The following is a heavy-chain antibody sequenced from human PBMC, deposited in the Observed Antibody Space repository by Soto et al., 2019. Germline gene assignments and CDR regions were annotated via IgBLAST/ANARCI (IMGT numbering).Heavy chain of an antibody. CDR2: IPYSGST. D-gene: IGHD5-12*01. Sequence: QVQLQESGPGLVKPSQTLSLTCTVSGGSITSAGYFWTWIRQHPRKGLEFIGFIPYSGSTYFNPSLKSRVTISAATSKSKFSLELSSVTAADTAVDYSTRGKVATPNCFGPWGQGTLVTVSS. V-gene: IGHV4-31*03. CDR3: TRGKVATPNCFGP. CDR1: GGSITSAGYF. J-gene: IGHJ5*02.